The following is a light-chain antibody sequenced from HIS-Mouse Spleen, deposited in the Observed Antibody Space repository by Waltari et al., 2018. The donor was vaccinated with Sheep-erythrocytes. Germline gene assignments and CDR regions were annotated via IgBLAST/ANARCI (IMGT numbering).Light chain of an antibody. CDR1: SSDVGSYNL. Sequence: QSALTQPASVSGSPGQSITISCTGTSSDVGSYNLVSWYQQHPGKPPKLMIYEGSKRPSWVSNRFSGSKSGNTASLTISGLQAEDEADYYCCSYAGSSTPWVFGGGTKLTVL. CDR2: EGS. V-gene: IGLV2-23*01. J-gene: IGLJ3*02. CDR3: CSYAGSSTPWV.